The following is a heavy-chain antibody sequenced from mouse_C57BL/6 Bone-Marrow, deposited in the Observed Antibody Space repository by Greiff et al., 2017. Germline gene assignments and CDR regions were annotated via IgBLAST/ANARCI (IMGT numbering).Heavy chain of an antibody. Sequence: VQLQQSDAELVKPGASVKISCKVSGYTFTDHTIHWMKQRPEQGLEWIGYIYPRDGSNTYNEQYKGKATLTADKSSSTAYMQLNSLTSEDSAVYFCARFDYEGALFAYWGQGTLVTVSA. CDR3: ARFDYEGALFAY. CDR2: IYPRDGSN. J-gene: IGHJ3*01. V-gene: IGHV1-78*01. D-gene: IGHD2-4*01. CDR1: GYTFTDHT.